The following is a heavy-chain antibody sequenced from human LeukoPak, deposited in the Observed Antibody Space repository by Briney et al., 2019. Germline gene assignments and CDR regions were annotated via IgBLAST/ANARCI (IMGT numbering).Heavy chain of an antibody. J-gene: IGHJ4*02. V-gene: IGHV1-8*01. CDR1: GYTFTSYD. Sequence: ASVKVSCKASGYTFTSYDINWVRQATGQGLEWMGWMNPNSGNTGYAQKFQGRVTMTRDTSITTAYMELSSLSPEDTAMYYCAREPSLHSSSSYNYWGQGTLVTVSS. CDR2: MNPNSGNT. D-gene: IGHD6-6*01. CDR3: AREPSLHSSSSYNY.